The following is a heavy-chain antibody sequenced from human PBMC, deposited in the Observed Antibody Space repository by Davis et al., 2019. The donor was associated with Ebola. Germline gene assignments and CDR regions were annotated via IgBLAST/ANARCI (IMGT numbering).Heavy chain of an antibody. Sequence: PGGSLRLSCAASGFTFSRYSMNWVRQAPGKGLEWVSTISSSSSYIYYANSVKGRFTISRDNAKNSLYLQMNGLSAEDTAVYYCAGGFGELGFDPWGQGTLVTVSS. CDR1: GFTFSRYS. CDR3: AGGFGELGFDP. J-gene: IGHJ5*02. V-gene: IGHV3-21*01. D-gene: IGHD3-10*01. CDR2: ISSSSSYI.